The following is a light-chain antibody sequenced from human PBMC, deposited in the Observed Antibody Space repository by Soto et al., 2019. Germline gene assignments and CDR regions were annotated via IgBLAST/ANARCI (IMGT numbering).Light chain of an antibody. Sequence: EIVLTQSPGTLSLSPGERATLSCRASQSVSNNYLAWYQQKPGQAPRLLFSGASSRATGIPDRFSGSGSGTEFTLSISSLQSEDFAVYYCQQYNTWPRTFGQGTKVDIK. CDR1: QSVSNNY. CDR2: GAS. CDR3: QQYNTWPRT. V-gene: IGKV3-20*01. J-gene: IGKJ1*01.